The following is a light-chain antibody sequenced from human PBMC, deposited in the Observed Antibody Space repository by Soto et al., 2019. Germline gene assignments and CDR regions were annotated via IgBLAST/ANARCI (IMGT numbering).Light chain of an antibody. CDR1: QSVTGDK. J-gene: IGKJ2*01. CDR3: QQYGNSPFT. V-gene: IGKV3-20*01. Sequence: EIVLTQSPGPLSLSPGNSASLSCRASQSVTGDKVAWYQQRPGQAPRLLIYGRSTRATDIPAGFRGSGSGTDYTLTINRLEHKDVALYYCQQYGNSPFTFGQGTKLEI. CDR2: GRS.